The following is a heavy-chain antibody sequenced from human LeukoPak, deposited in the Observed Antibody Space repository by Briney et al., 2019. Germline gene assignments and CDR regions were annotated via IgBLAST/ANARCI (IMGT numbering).Heavy chain of an antibody. Sequence: ASVKVSCKASGYTFTGYYMHWVRQAPGQGLEWMGWINPNSGGTSYAQKFQGRVTMTRDTSISTAYMELSRLRSDDTAVYYCARVSPRGAFDIWGQGTMVTVSS. CDR2: INPNSGGT. CDR3: ARVSPRGAFDI. CDR1: GYTFTGYY. J-gene: IGHJ3*02. D-gene: IGHD2/OR15-2a*01. V-gene: IGHV1-2*02.